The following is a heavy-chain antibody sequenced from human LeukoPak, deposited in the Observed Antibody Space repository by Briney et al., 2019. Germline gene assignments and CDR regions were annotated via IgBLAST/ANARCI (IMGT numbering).Heavy chain of an antibody. CDR3: ARTRGYYESSGFDY. D-gene: IGHD3-22*01. Sequence: NSSETLSLTCTVSGGSISSYYWSWIRQPPGKGLEWIGHIYYTGSTNYNPSLKSRVTISVDTPKNQFSLKLSSVTAADTAVYYCARTRGYYESSGFDYWGQGTLVTVSS. CDR1: GGSISSYY. J-gene: IGHJ4*02. CDR2: IYYTGST. V-gene: IGHV4-59*01.